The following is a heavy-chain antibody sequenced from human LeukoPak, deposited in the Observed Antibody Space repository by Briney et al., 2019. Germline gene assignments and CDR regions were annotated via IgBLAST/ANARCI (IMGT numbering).Heavy chain of an antibody. J-gene: IGHJ4*02. CDR3: ARLQGGYSSGWYHFDY. Sequence: SGPTLVNPTQTLTLTCTFSGFSLSTSGMCVSWIRQPPGKALEWLALIDWDDDKYYSTSLKTRLTISKDTSKNQVVLTMTNMDPVDTATYYCARLQGGYSSGWYHFDYWGQGTLVTVSS. CDR1: GFSLSTSGMC. V-gene: IGHV2-70*01. D-gene: IGHD6-19*01. CDR2: IDWDDDK.